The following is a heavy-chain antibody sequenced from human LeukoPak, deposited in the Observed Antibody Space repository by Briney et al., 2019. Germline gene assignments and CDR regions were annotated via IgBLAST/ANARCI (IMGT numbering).Heavy chain of an antibody. CDR2: VIPIFGSP. CDR3: AGFFYDSSGAAFDI. V-gene: IGHV1-69*05. CDR1: VPTFTSYA. D-gene: IGHD3-22*01. J-gene: IGHJ3*02. Sequence: SVKVSCKASVPTFTSYAINWVRQAPGQGLEWMGGVIPIFGSPTYAQEFQGRVTFTTDESTYTAYMELSNLRSDDTAVFYCAGFFYDSSGAAFDIWGQGTMVTVSS.